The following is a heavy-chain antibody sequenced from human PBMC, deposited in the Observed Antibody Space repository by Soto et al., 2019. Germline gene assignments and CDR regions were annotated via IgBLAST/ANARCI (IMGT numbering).Heavy chain of an antibody. V-gene: IGHV1-2*02. J-gene: IGHJ6*02. D-gene: IGHD6-13*01. CDR2: INPNSGGT. CDR1: GYTFTGYY. CDR3: AREGLTGYSSSWYYYYYGMDV. Sequence: QVQLVQSGAEVKKPGASVKVSCKASGYTFTGYYMHWVRQAPGQGLEWMGWINPNSGGTNYAQKFQGRVTMTRDTSISTAYMELSRLRSDDTAVYYCAREGLTGYSSSWYYYYYGMDVWGQGTTVTVSS.